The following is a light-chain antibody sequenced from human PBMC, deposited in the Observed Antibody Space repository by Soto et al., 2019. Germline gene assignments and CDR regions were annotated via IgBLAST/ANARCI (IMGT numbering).Light chain of an antibody. CDR3: QQSYSTPST. CDR2: AAS. J-gene: IGKJ2*01. Sequence: DIQMTQSPSSLSASVGDRVTITCRASQNINTYLNWCQQKPGKAPNLLIYAASSLQSGVPSRFSGSGSGTYFTLTISSLQPEDFATYYCQQSYSTPSTVGQGNKLEMK. V-gene: IGKV1-39*01. CDR1: QNINTY.